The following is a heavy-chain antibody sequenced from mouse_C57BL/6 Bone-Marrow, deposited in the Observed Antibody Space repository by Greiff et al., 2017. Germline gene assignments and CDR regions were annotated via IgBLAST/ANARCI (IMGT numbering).Heavy chain of an antibody. J-gene: IGHJ3*01. V-gene: IGHV5-12*01. Sequence: EVMLVESGGGLVQPGGSLKLSCAASGFTFSDYYMYWVRQTPEKRLEWVAYISNGGGSTYYPDTVKGRFTISRDNAKNTLYLQMSRLKSEDTAMYYCARQGVYSNAWFAYWGQGTLVTVSA. D-gene: IGHD2-5*01. CDR2: ISNGGGST. CDR1: GFTFSDYY. CDR3: ARQGVYSNAWFAY.